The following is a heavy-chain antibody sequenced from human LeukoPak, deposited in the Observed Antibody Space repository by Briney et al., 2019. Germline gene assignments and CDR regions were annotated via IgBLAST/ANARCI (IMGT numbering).Heavy chain of an antibody. J-gene: IGHJ4*02. V-gene: IGHV1-18*01. CDR1: GYTFTSYG. CDR2: ISAYDGNT. CDR3: ARELRPAKFDY. Sequence: ASVKVSCKASGYTFTSYGISWVRQAPGQGLEWMGWISAYDGNTKYTQKVQYRVTMTTDTSTSTAYMELSSLRSEDTAVYYCARELRPAKFDYWGQGTLVTVSS.